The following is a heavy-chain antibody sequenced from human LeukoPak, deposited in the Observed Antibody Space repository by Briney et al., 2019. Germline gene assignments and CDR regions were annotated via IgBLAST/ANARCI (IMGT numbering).Heavy chain of an antibody. CDR3: ARVSVDSGYYYLDL. J-gene: IGHJ4*02. D-gene: IGHD3-22*01. V-gene: IGHV1-69*05. Sequence: GASVKVSCKASGGTFSRNTVTWVRQAPGQGLEWMGGIIPMFGTPNYAQNFRGRVTVTTDESTSTASMELTSLRSEDTGVYYCARVSVDSGYYYLDLWGQGTLVTVSS. CDR1: GGTFSRNT. CDR2: IIPMFGTP.